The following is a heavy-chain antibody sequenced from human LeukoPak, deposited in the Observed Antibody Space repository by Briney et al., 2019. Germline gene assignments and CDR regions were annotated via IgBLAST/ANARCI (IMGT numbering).Heavy chain of an antibody. D-gene: IGHD3-10*01. J-gene: IGHJ4*02. CDR3: ARDRGYHAFDH. CDR2: VKSDGSST. Sequence: GGSLRLSCAASGFTFSSYAMHWVRQAPGKGLVWVSRVKSDGSSTSYADSVKGRFTISRDNARNTLYLQMNSLRAEDTAVYYCARDRGYHAFDHWGQGTLVTVSS. V-gene: IGHV3-74*01. CDR1: GFTFSSYA.